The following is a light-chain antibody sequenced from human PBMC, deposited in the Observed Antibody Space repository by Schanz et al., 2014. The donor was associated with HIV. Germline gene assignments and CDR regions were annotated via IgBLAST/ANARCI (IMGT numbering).Light chain of an antibody. CDR3: QQYATTPLT. V-gene: IGKV3-20*01. CDR2: GAS. J-gene: IGKJ5*01. CDR1: QSVTSNY. Sequence: EIVMTQSPATLSVSPGERATLSCRASQSVTSNYLAWYQQKPGQAPRLLVYGASSRATGIPDRFSGSGSGTDFTLTINSLDPEDSAVYYCQQYATTPLTFGQGTRLEIK.